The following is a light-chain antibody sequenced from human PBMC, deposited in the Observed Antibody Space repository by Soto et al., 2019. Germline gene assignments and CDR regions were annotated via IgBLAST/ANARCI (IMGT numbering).Light chain of an antibody. CDR3: QQYHNWPPWT. CDR2: GAS. J-gene: IGKJ1*01. V-gene: IGKV3-15*01. Sequence: EIVMTQSPATLSVSPGERATLSCRASQSVSSNLAWYQQKPRQAPRLLIYGASTRATGIPARFSGSGSGTEFTLTISSLQSEDFAVYYCQQYHNWPPWTFGQGTKVEIK. CDR1: QSVSSN.